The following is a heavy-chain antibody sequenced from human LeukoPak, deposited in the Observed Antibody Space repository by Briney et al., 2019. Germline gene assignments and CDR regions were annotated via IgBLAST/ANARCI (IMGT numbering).Heavy chain of an antibody. J-gene: IGHJ5*02. V-gene: IGHV3-74*01. CDR1: GFTFNKYY. Sequence: GGSLRLSCAVSGFTFNKYYMHWVRQAPGKGLVWVSRISSDGSNTNYADSVKGRFTISRDNAKNTLYLQMNSLRAEDTAVYYCIRVPSWGQGALVTVSS. CDR3: IRVPS. CDR2: ISSDGSNT.